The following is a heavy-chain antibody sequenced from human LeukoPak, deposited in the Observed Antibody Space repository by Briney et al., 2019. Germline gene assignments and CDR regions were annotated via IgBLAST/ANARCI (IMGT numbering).Heavy chain of an antibody. CDR3: ARAVTVAGSSDY. Sequence: PSETLSLTCAVYGGSFSGYYWSWIRQPPGKGLEWIGEINHSGSTNYNPSLKSRVTISVDTSKNQFSLKLSSVTAAYTAVYYCARAVTVAGSSDYWGQGTLFTVSS. D-gene: IGHD6-19*01. CDR2: INHSGST. CDR1: GGSFSGYY. V-gene: IGHV4-34*01. J-gene: IGHJ4*02.